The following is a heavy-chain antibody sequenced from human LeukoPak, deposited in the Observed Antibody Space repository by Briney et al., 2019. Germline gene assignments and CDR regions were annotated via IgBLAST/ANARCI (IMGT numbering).Heavy chain of an antibody. J-gene: IGHJ4*02. Sequence: PSETLSLTCTVSGGSISIISSSTYYWGWIRQAPGKGLEWIGGLYYGENSHYNPSLKSRATLSVDTSNNQFSLKLTSATAADAAVYFCARQLPTAAADTRGYFDYWGQGTVVTVSS. CDR1: GGSISIISSSTYY. CDR3: ARQLPTAAADTRGYFDY. D-gene: IGHD6-25*01. CDR2: LYYGENS. V-gene: IGHV4-39*01.